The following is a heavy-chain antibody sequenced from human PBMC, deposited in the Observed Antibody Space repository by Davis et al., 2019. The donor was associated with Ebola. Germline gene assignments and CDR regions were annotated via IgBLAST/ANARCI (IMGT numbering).Heavy chain of an antibody. CDR1: GYTFTGYY. CDR3: ARGDIVVVVPDWYFDL. V-gene: IGHV1-2*06. CDR2: INPNSGGT. D-gene: IGHD2-15*01. J-gene: IGHJ2*01. Sequence: AASVKVSCKASGYTFTGYYMHWVRQAPGQGLEWMGRINPNSGGTNYAQKFQGRVTMTRETSISTAYMELSRLRSDDTAVDYCARGDIVVVVPDWYFDLWGRGTLVTVSS.